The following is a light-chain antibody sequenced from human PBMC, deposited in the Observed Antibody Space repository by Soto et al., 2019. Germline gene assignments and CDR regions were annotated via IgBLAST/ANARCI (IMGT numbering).Light chain of an antibody. J-gene: IGKJ4*01. Sequence: DTQMTQSPSTLSASVGDRVTITCRASQSISSWLAWYQQKPGKAPKLLIYKASSLESGVPSRFSGSGSGTEFTLTISSLLPDDFATYYCQPYNIYPLIFGGGTQVEIK. CDR1: QSISSW. V-gene: IGKV1-5*03. CDR3: QPYNIYPLI. CDR2: KAS.